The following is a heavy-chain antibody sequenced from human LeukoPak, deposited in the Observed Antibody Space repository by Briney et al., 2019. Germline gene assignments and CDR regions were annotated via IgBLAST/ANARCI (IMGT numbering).Heavy chain of an antibody. V-gene: IGHV1-69*05. Sequence: SVKVSCKASGCTFTSYGISWVRQAPGQGLEWMGGIIPIFGTANYAQKFQGRVTITTDESTSTAYMELSSLRSEDTAVYYCARDLGCSSTSCPGRSSTYYYYYMDVWGKGTTVTVSS. J-gene: IGHJ6*03. CDR1: GCTFTSYG. CDR3: ARDLGCSSTSCPGRSSTYYYYYMDV. D-gene: IGHD2-2*01. CDR2: IIPIFGTA.